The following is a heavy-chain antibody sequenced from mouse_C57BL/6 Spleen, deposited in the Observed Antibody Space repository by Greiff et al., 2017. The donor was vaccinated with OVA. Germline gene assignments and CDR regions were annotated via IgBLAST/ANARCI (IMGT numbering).Heavy chain of an antibody. D-gene: IGHD1-1*01. V-gene: IGHV1-52*01. J-gene: IGHJ1*03. CDR3: ARRIGSSHWYFDV. CDR1: GYTFTSYW. Sequence: QVQLKQPGAELVRPGSSVKLSCKASGYTFTSYWMHWVKQRPIQGLEWIGNIDPSDSETHYNQKFKDKATLTVDKSSSTAYMQLSSLTSEDSAVYYCARRIGSSHWYFDVWGTGTTVTVSS. CDR2: IDPSDSET.